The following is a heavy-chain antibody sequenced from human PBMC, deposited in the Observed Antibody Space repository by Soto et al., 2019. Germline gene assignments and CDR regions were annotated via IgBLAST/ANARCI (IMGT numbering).Heavy chain of an antibody. CDR1: GYTFISHG. CDR2: ISAYNGNT. Sequence: GASVKVSCKASGYTFISHGISWVRQAPGQGLEWMGWISAYNGNTISAQKFQGRITVTADTSTSTVYMELSGLRSDDTAMYYCARDSTSLFDYWGQGTLVTVSS. D-gene: IGHD3-3*01. CDR3: ARDSTSLFDY. J-gene: IGHJ4*02. V-gene: IGHV1-18*01.